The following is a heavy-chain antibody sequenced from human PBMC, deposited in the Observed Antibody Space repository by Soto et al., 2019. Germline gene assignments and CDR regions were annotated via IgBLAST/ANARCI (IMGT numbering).Heavy chain of an antibody. CDR1: GFTVSSNY. CDR3: ATATVSSDIDY. CDR2: IYSGGST. V-gene: IGHV3-53*01. D-gene: IGHD4-17*01. Sequence: PGGSLRLSCAASGFTVSSNYMSWVRQAPGKGLEWVSVIYSGGSTYYADSVKGRFTISRDNSKNTLYLQMNSLRAEDTAVYYCATATVSSDIDYWGQGTLVTVSS. J-gene: IGHJ4*02.